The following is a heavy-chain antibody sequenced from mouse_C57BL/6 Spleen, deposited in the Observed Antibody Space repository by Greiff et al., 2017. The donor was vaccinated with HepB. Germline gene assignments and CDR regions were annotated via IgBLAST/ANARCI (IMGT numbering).Heavy chain of an antibody. V-gene: IGHV5-9*01. Sequence: EVQLVESGGGLVKPGGSLKLSCAASGFTFSSYTMSWVRQTPVKRLEWVATISGGGGNTYYPDSVKGRITISRDNAKNTLYLQMSSVRSEDTALYDGARHPNYCGSSYGYFDYWGQGTTLTVSS. CDR3: ARHPNYCGSSYGYFDY. CDR2: ISGGGGNT. J-gene: IGHJ2*01. D-gene: IGHD1-1*01. CDR1: GFTFSSYT.